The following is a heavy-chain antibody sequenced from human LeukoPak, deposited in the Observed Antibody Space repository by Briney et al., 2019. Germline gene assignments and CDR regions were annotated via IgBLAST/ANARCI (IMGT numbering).Heavy chain of an antibody. D-gene: IGHD6-6*01. CDR3: ARAPYIAARPPGYYYMDV. Sequence: GGSLRLSCAASGFTFSDYGMTWVRQAPGKGLEWVSSIGSSGGAIHYADSVKGRFTISRDNPKNSLYLQMNSLRPEDTAVYYCARAPYIAARPPGYYYMDVWGKGTTVTVSS. J-gene: IGHJ6*03. V-gene: IGHV3-21*01. CDR2: IGSSGGAI. CDR1: GFTFSDYG.